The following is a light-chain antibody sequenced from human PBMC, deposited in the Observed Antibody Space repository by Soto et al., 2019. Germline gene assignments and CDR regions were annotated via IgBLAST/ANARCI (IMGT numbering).Light chain of an antibody. CDR3: QQSYSSPPT. J-gene: IGKJ1*01. Sequence: DIQIIQSPSSLSASVEDRVIITCRASQSISNHLNWYQQKPGKAPKLLIFAASSLQSGVPSRFSGSRSGPDFTLTISSMQPEDFANYYCQQSYSSPPTFGQGTKVDIK. CDR1: QSISNH. CDR2: AAS. V-gene: IGKV1-39*01.